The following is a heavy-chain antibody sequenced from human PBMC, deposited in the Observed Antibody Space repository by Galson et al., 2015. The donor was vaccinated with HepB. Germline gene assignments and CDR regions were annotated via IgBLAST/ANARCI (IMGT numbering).Heavy chain of an antibody. CDR2: IRYDGSNK. CDR1: GFTFSSYG. J-gene: IGHJ4*02. V-gene: IGHV3-30*02. D-gene: IGHD3-10*01. CDR3: AKDGITMVRGVIKNFDY. Sequence: LRLSCAASGFTFSSYGMHWVRQAPGKGLEWVAFIRYDGSNKYYADSVKGRFTISRDNSKNTLYLRMNSLRAEDTAVYYCAKDGITMVRGVIKNFDYWGQGTLVTVSS.